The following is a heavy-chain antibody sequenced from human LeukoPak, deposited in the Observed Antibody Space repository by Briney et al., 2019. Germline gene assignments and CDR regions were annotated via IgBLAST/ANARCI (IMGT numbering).Heavy chain of an antibody. CDR1: GFTFSSYW. CDR3: ASAYQ. CDR2: INSDGSST. J-gene: IGHJ4*02. V-gene: IGHV3-74*01. D-gene: IGHD2-2*01. Sequence: GGSLRLSXAASGFTFSSYWMHWVSQTPGKGLVWVSRINSDGSSTSYADSVRGRFTISRDNAKNTLYLQMNSLRAEDTAVYYCASAYQWGQGTLVTVSS.